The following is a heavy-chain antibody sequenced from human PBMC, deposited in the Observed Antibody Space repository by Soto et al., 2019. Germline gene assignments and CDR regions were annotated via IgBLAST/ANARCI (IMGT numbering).Heavy chain of an antibody. CDR2: VYYDGHNK. Sequence: QVQLVESGGGVVQPGRSQRLSCAASGFTFSMYGMHWVRQAPGKGLEWMATVYYDGHNKYYADSVRGRFTISRDNSKNMVYLQMNSLRAEDTAVYYCARDPPSTLRSFDIWGRGTMVTVSS. D-gene: IGHD2-2*01. J-gene: IGHJ3*02. V-gene: IGHV3-33*01. CDR3: ARDPPSTLRSFDI. CDR1: GFTFSMYG.